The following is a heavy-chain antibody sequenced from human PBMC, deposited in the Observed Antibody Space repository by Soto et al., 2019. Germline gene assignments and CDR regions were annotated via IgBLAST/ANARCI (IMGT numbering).Heavy chain of an antibody. Sequence: PSETLSLTCTVSGGSISDYYWSWIRQPPGKGLEWIGEINHSGSTNYNPSLKSRVTISVHTSKNQFSLKLSSVTAADTAVYYCARARKGSGSDYYYHYGMDVWGKGTTVTVSS. D-gene: IGHD3-3*01. V-gene: IGHV4-34*01. CDR1: GGSISDYY. CDR2: INHSGST. CDR3: ARARKGSGSDYYYHYGMDV. J-gene: IGHJ6*04.